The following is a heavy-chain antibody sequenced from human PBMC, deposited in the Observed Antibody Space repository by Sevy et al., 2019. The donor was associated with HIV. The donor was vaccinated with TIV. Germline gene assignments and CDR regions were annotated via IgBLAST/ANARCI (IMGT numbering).Heavy chain of an antibody. CDR3: ANDSVLYGDYANDRNNQYYYYYYGMDV. CDR2: ISGSGGST. J-gene: IGHJ6*02. V-gene: IGHV3-23*01. Sequence: GGSLRLSCAASGFTFSSYAMSWVRQAPGKGLEWVSAISGSGGSTYYADSVKGRFTISRDNSKNTLYLQMNSLRAEDTAVYYSANDSVLYGDYANDRNNQYYYYYYGMDVWGQGTTVTVSS. CDR1: GFTFSSYA. D-gene: IGHD4-17*01.